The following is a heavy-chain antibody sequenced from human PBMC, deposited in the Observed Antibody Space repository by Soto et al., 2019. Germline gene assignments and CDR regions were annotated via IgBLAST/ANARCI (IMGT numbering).Heavy chain of an antibody. V-gene: IGHV3-23*01. Sequence: EVQLLESGGGLVQPGGSLRLSCAASGFTFSSYAMSWVRQAPGKGLEWVSAISGSGGSTYYADSVKGRFTISRDNSKNTLYLQRNSLRAEDTAVYYCAKVVGYGDYVSYYYYGMDVSGQGTTVTVSS. CDR2: ISGSGGST. CDR1: GFTFSSYA. D-gene: IGHD4-17*01. J-gene: IGHJ6*02. CDR3: AKVVGYGDYVSYYYYGMDV.